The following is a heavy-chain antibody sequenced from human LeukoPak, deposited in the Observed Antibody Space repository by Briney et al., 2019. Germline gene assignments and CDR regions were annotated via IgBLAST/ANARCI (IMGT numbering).Heavy chain of an antibody. D-gene: IGHD6-19*01. Sequence: GRSLRLSCAASGFTFSSYGMHWVRQAPGKGLEWVAVIWYDGSNKYYADSVKGRFTISRDNSKNTLYLQMNSLRAEDTAVYYCARDPSKSSGWGEFDYWGQGTLVTVSS. CDR3: ARDPSKSSGWGEFDY. J-gene: IGHJ4*02. CDR1: GFTFSSYG. CDR2: IWYDGSNK. V-gene: IGHV3-33*01.